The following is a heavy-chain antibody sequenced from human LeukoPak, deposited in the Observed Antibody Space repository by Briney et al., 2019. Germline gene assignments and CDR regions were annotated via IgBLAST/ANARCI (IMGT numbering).Heavy chain of an antibody. J-gene: IGHJ4*02. CDR1: GGSISSYY. CDR2: IYYGGST. Sequence: SETLSLTCTVSGGSISSYYWSWIRQPPGKGLEWIGYIYYGGSTNYNPSLKSRVTISVDTSKNQFSLKLSSVTAADTAVYYCARGYWRAEFDYWGQGTLVTVSS. V-gene: IGHV4-59*01. CDR3: ARGYWRAEFDY. D-gene: IGHD2-15*01.